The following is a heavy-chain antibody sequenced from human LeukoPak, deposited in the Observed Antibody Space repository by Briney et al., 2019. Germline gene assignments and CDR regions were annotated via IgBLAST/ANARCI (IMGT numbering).Heavy chain of an antibody. Sequence: GGSLRLSCAASGFTFSSYAMSWVRQAPGKGLEWVSAISGSGGSTYYADSVKGRFTISRDNSKNTLYLQMNGLRAEDTAVYYCAKDLSWGEYGSGSYYDYWGQGTLVTVSS. J-gene: IGHJ4*02. CDR2: ISGSGGST. D-gene: IGHD3-10*01. V-gene: IGHV3-23*01. CDR1: GFTFSSYA. CDR3: AKDLSWGEYGSGSYYDY.